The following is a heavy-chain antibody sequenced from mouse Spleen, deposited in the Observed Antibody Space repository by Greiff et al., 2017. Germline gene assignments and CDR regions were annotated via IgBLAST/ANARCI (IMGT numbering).Heavy chain of an antibody. CDR1: GYSITSGYY. CDR2: ISYDGSN. D-gene: IGHD1-1*01. J-gene: IGHJ3*01. V-gene: IGHV3-6*01. Sequence: VQLKESGPGLVKPSQSLSLTCSVTGYSITSGYYWNWIRQFPGNKLEWMGYISYDGSNNYNPSLKNRISITRDTSKNQFFLKLNSVTTEDTATYYCARADYGSSSWFAYWGQGTLVTVSA. CDR3: ARADYGSSSWFAY.